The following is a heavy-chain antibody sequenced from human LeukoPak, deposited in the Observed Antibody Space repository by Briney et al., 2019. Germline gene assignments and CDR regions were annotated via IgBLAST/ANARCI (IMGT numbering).Heavy chain of an antibody. CDR3: ARGSTSKRGPFDY. Sequence: PSETLSLTCAVYGGSFSGYYWSWIRQPPGKGLEWIGEINHSGSTNYNPSLKSRVTISVDTSRNQFSLELSSVTAADTAVYYCARGSTSKRGPFDYWGQGTLVTVSS. V-gene: IGHV4-34*01. J-gene: IGHJ4*02. CDR2: INHSGST. CDR1: GGSFSGYY. D-gene: IGHD2/OR15-2a*01.